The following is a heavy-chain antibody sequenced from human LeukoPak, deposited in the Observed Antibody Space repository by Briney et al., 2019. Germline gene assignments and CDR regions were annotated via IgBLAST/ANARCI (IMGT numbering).Heavy chain of an antibody. CDR2: ICYSGST. V-gene: IGHV4-59*08. J-gene: IGHJ4*02. CDR3: VGEKNYWGTPY. D-gene: IGHD1-7*01. CDR1: GDSLSTYS. Sequence: SETLSLTCTVSGDSLSTYSWSWLRQPPGKGQEYIVYICYSGSTNYNPCLESRVTMSVDTSKNQFSLKLSSVTAADTAVYYCVGEKNYWGTPYWGQGTLVTVSS.